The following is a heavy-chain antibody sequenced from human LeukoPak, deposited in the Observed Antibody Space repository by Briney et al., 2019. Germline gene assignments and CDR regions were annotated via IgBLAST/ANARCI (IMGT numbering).Heavy chain of an antibody. CDR1: GYTFTGYY. CDR2: INPNSGGT. V-gene: IGHV1-2*06. CDR3: ARGKPIAYYYDSRGQRGDY. D-gene: IGHD3-22*01. J-gene: IGHJ4*02. Sequence: ASVKVSCKASGYTFTGYYMHWVRQAPGQGLEWMGRINPNSGGTNYAQKFQGRVTMTRDTSISTAYMELSRLRSDDTAVYYCARGKPIAYYYDSRGQRGDYWGQGTLVTVSS.